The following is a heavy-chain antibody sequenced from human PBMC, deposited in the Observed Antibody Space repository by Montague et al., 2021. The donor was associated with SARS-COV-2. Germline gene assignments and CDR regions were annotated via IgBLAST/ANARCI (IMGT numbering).Heavy chain of an antibody. Sequence: SETLSLTCTVSGGSVNSGSYSWDWIRQIPGKGLEWIGSIHYSGSTSYNPSLKSRVTISIDTSKNHFSLRVNSVTAADSAVYFCARRPGASYYVFWSGGFDIWAQGTMLTFS. D-gene: IGHD3-3*01. CDR2: IHYSGST. CDR1: GGSVNSGSYS. J-gene: IGHJ3*02. CDR3: ARRPGASYYVFWSGGFDI. V-gene: IGHV4-39*01.